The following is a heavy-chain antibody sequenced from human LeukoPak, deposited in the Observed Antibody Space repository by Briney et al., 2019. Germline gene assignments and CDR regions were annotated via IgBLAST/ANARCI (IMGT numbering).Heavy chain of an antibody. CDR1: GYTFTSYD. Sequence: GASVKVSCKASGYTFTSYDINWVRQATGQGLEWMGWMNPNSGNTGYAQKFQGRVTMTRNTSISTAYMELSSLRSEDTAGYYCATPYYGDSDFDYWGQGTLVTVSS. CDR3: ATPYYGDSDFDY. V-gene: IGHV1-8*01. J-gene: IGHJ4*02. CDR2: MNPNSGNT. D-gene: IGHD4-17*01.